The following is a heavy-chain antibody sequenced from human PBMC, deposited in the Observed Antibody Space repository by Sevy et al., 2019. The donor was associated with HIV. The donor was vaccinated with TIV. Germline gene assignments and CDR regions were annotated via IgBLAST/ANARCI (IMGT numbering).Heavy chain of an antibody. J-gene: IGHJ6*02. CDR1: GFTFSSYS. CDR2: ISSSSSTI. D-gene: IGHD3-16*02. V-gene: IGHV3-48*02. Sequence: GGSLRLSCAASGFTFSSYSMNWVRQAPGKGLEWVSYISSSSSTIYYADSVKGRFTISRDNAKNSLYLQMNSLRDEDTAVYYCARSRGDDYGWGNYRYDYGMDVWGQGTTVTVSS. CDR3: ARSRGDDYGWGNYRYDYGMDV.